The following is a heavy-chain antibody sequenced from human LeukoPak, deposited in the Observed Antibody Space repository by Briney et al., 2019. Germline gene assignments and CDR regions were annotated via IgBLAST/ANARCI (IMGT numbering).Heavy chain of an antibody. CDR2: IRSKAYGGTT. Sequence: GGSLRLSCTASGFTFGDYAMSWFRQAPGKGLEWVGFIRSKAYGGTTEYAASVKGRFTISRDDSKSIAYLQMNSLKTEDTAVYYCTRDWVAAAGTNWFDPWGQGTLVTVSS. J-gene: IGHJ5*02. V-gene: IGHV3-49*03. CDR3: TRDWVAAAGTNWFDP. D-gene: IGHD6-13*01. CDR1: GFTFGDYA.